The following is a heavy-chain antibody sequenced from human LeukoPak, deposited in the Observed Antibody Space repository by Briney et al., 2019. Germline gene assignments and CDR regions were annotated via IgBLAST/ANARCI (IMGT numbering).Heavy chain of an antibody. J-gene: IGHJ3*02. CDR3: AKASDYDFWSGPLAFDI. Sequence: GGSLRLSCAASGFTFSSYAMSWVRQAPGKGLEWVSAISGSGGSTYYADSVKGRFTISRDNSKNTLYLQINSLRAEDTAVYYCAKASDYDFWSGPLAFDIWGQGTMVTVSS. CDR1: GFTFSSYA. D-gene: IGHD3-3*01. V-gene: IGHV3-23*01. CDR2: ISGSGGST.